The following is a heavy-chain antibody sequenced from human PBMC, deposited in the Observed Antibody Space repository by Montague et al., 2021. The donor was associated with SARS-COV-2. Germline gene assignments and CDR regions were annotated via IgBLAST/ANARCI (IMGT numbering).Heavy chain of an antibody. Sequence: SETLSLTCAVYGGSFTDFYWTWIRQPPGKGLEWIGESNDRGSSNYNPSLKNRVTISVDKSKNQISLKLTSVTAADTATYYCARGQVNVFAILFAFPGEGAFDVWGQGTTVTVSP. CDR1: GGSFTDFY. J-gene: IGHJ3*01. V-gene: IGHV4-34*01. CDR3: ARGQVNVFAILFAFPGEGAFDV. CDR2: SNDRGSS. D-gene: IGHD3-16*02.